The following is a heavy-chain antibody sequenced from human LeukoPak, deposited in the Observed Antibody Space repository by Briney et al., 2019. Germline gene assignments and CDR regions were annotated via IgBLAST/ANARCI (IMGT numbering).Heavy chain of an antibody. CDR1: RYTFSSYD. J-gene: IGHJ4*02. CDR3: ARGPPESTSSDY. V-gene: IGHV1-8*01. Sequence: ASVKVSCKASRYTFSSYDINWVRQATGQGLEWLGWMNPNTTNTGYAQNFQGRVTMTSDTPMNTAYMELRSLTSEDTGVYYCARGPPESTSSDYWGQGTLVIVSS. CDR2: MNPNTTNT. D-gene: IGHD2/OR15-2a*01.